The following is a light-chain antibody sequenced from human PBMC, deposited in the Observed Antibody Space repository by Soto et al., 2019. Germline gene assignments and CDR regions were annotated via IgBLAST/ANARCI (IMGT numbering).Light chain of an antibody. V-gene: IGLV2-11*01. Sequence: QSALTQPRSVSGSPGQSVTISCTGTSSDVGGYNYVSWYQQHPGKAPKLMIYDVSKRPSGVPDRFSGSKSGKTSSLTISGLEAEDEADYCCCSYAGSYNCVFGGGTTLTVL. CDR2: DVS. CDR3: CSYAGSYNCV. CDR1: SSDVGGYNY. J-gene: IGLJ3*02.